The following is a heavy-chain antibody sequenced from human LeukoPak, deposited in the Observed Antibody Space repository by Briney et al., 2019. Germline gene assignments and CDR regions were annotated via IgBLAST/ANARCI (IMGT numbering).Heavy chain of an antibody. Sequence: ASVKVSRRASGYSFTNYYIHWVRQAPGQGLEWMGIINPDGASTTYGQKFQGRVTMTRDMSTSTVYMELSSLRSEDSAVYYCARAFSGYGGYYDYWGQGTPVTVSS. V-gene: IGHV1-46*01. J-gene: IGHJ4*02. D-gene: IGHD5-12*01. CDR2: INPDGAST. CDR1: GYSFTNYY. CDR3: ARAFSGYGGYYDY.